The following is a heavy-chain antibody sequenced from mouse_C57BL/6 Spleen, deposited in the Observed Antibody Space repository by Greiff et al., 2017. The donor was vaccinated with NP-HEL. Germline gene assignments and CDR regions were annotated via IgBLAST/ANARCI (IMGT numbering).Heavy chain of an antibody. V-gene: IGHV7-3*01. CDR2: IRNKANGYTT. CDR3: ATYGPIYAMDY. Sequence: DVRLVESGGGLVQPGGSLSLSCAASGFTFTDYYMSWVRQPPGKALEWLGFIRNKANGYTTEYSASVKGRFTISRDKSQSILYLQMNALRAEDSATYYCATYGPIYAMDYWGQGTSVTVSS. CDR1: GFTFTDYY. J-gene: IGHJ4*01.